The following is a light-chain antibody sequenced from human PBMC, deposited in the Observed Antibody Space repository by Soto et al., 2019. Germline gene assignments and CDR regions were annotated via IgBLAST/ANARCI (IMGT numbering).Light chain of an antibody. CDR3: QQYDYSPIT. Sequence: EIVLTQSPGTLSLSPGARATLSCRASQSVSSSHLAWYQHKPGQAPRLLIYAASSRATGSPDRFSGGGSGTDFTLTISRLEPEAFAVYYCQQYDYSPITFGQGTRLEIK. V-gene: IGKV3-20*01. CDR2: AAS. J-gene: IGKJ5*01. CDR1: QSVSSSH.